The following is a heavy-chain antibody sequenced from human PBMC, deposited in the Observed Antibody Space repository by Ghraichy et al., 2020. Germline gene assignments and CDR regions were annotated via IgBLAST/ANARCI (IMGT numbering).Heavy chain of an antibody. Sequence: SQTLSLTCTVSGGSVNTGPYFWTWIRQHPATGLEWIGYIHSTGSTYYKSSLKSRVTVSMDTSKNQFSLRLRSVTAADSAVDYCALEECDGDCCFTYWGQGALVTVYS. CDR2: IHSTGST. V-gene: IGHV4-31*03. D-gene: IGHD2-21*02. CDR1: GGSVNTGPYF. CDR3: ALEECDGDCCFTY. J-gene: IGHJ4*02.